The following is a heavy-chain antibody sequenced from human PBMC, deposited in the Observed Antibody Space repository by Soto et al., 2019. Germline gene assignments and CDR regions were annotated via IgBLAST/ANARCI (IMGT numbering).Heavy chain of an antibody. CDR3: AKDLYGDFDY. CDR1: GLTCVNYA. V-gene: IGHV3-23*01. J-gene: IGHJ4*02. Sequence: GGSLRLSCAASGLTCVNYAMTWVRQAPGKGLEWVSTISGSGGTTYYVDSVKGRFTISRDNSKNTLYLQMNSLRAEDTAVYYCAKDLYGDFDYWGQGALVTVSS. CDR2: ISGSGGTT. D-gene: IGHD4-17*01.